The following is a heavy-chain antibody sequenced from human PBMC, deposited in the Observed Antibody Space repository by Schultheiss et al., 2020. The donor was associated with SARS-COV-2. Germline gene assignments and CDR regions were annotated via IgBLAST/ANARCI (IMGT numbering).Heavy chain of an antibody. V-gene: IGHV3-48*03. Sequence: GALRLSCAASGFTFSSYEMNWVRQAPGKGLEWVSYISSSGSTIYYADSVKGRFTISRDNSKNTLHLQMNSLRAEDTAVYYCARGMNSGWHPDPRYYYGMEVWGQGTTVTVSS. CDR2: ISSSGSTI. J-gene: IGHJ6*02. D-gene: IGHD5-12*01. CDR1: GFTFSSYE. CDR3: ARGMNSGWHPDPRYYYGMEV.